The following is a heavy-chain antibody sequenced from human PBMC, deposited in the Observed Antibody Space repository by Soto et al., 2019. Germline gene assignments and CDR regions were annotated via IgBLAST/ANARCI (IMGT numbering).Heavy chain of an antibody. CDR3: ARDVYYYDSSGYADRSFDY. Sequence: GASVKVSCKASGYTFTSYGISWVRQAPGQGLEWMGWISAYNGNTNYAQKLQGRVTMTTDTSTSTAYMELRSLRSDDTAVYYCARDVYYYDSSGYADRSFDYWGQGTLVTVSS. J-gene: IGHJ4*02. D-gene: IGHD3-22*01. CDR1: GYTFTSYG. V-gene: IGHV1-18*01. CDR2: ISAYNGNT.